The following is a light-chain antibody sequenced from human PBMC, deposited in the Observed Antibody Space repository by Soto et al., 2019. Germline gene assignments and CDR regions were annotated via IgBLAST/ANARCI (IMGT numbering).Light chain of an antibody. V-gene: IGKV1-5*03. J-gene: IGKJ2*01. Sequence: DVQMTQSPSTLSASVGDRVTITCRASQSIRNSLAWYQQKPGKAPKLLIYQASTLEGGVPSRFSGSGSGTEFTLTIRSLQPDDVATYYCQQYSNYLYTFGQGTKLEI. CDR3: QQYSNYLYT. CDR1: QSIRNS. CDR2: QAS.